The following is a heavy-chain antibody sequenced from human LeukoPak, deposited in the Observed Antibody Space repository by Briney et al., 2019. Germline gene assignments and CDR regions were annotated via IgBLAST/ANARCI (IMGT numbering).Heavy chain of an antibody. J-gene: IGHJ4*02. CDR2: IKQGGSEE. CDR1: GFSFNTYW. V-gene: IGHV3-7*01. CDR3: ARDRYSSDWQFFDY. Sequence: PGGSLRLSCAASGFSFNTYWMSWVRQAPGEGLEWVANIKQGGSEEDYVDSVKGRFTISRDNAKNSLYLQMNSLRAEDTAVYYCARDRYSSDWQFFDYWGQGTLVTVSS. D-gene: IGHD6-19*01.